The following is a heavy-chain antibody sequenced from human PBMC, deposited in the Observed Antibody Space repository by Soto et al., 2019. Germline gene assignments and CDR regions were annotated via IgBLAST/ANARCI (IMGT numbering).Heavy chain of an antibody. CDR1: GGSISSSNYY. J-gene: IGHJ5*02. V-gene: IGHV4-39*01. Sequence: QLQLQESGPGLVKPSETLSLTCTISGGSISSSNYYWGWIRQPPGKGLEWIGSMYYSGSTYCSPSLKRQFTSTVDTSKNQSTRKLSSVTAGDTSVYYCACSYTWNYWVWFDPWGQVTGVTVSS. CDR2: MYYSGST. CDR3: ACSYTWNYWVWFDP. D-gene: IGHD1-7*01.